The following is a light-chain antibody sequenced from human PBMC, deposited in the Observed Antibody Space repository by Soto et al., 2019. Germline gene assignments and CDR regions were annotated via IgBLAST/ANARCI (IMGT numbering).Light chain of an antibody. CDR3: CSYGGRSTYV. Sequence: QSALTQPASVSGSLGQSITISCTGTSSDVGSYNLVSWYQQHPGKAPKLMIYEVSKRPSGVSNRFSGSKSANTASLTISGLQADDEADYYCCSYGGRSTYVFGTGTKLTVL. CDR2: EVS. J-gene: IGLJ1*01. CDR1: SSDVGSYNL. V-gene: IGLV2-23*02.